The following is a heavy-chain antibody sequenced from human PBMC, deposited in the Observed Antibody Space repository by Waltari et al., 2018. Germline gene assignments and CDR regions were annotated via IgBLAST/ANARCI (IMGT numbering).Heavy chain of an antibody. CDR2: IYYSGST. Sequence: QVQLQESGPGLVKPSETLSLTCTVSGGSISSHYWSWIRQPPGKGLEWIGYIYYSGSTNYNPALKSRVTISVDTSKNQFSLKLSSVTAADTAMYYCARVDWYYYGSGSYSHWGQGTLVTVSS. CDR1: GGSISSHY. J-gene: IGHJ4*02. CDR3: ARVDWYYYGSGSYSH. D-gene: IGHD3-10*01. V-gene: IGHV4-59*11.